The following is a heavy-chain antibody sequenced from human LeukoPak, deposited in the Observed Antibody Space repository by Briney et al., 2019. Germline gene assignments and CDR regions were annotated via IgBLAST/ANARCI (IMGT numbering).Heavy chain of an antibody. D-gene: IGHD3-16*01. V-gene: IGHV4-31*03. J-gene: IGHJ5*02. CDR3: ARALRGGGGDSVWFDP. CDR2: IYYSGST. Sequence: SETLSLTCTVSGGSISSGGYYWSWIRQHPGKGLEWIGYIYYSGSTYYNPSLKSRVAISVDTSKNQFSLKLSSVTAADTAVYYCARALRGGGGDSVWFDPWGQGTLVTVSP. CDR1: GGSISSGGYY.